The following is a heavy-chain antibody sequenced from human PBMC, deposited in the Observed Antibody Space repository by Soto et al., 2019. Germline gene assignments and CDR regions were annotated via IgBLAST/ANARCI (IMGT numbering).Heavy chain of an antibody. Sequence: GGSLRLSCVVSGFIFSDSPMHWVRQASGKGLEWVGRIRSKVNSYGTAYAASVKGGFTVSRDDSKNTAYLQMDGLKIEDTAMYYCARQWDYYDSSGRLDDWGQGTQVTVSS. CDR3: ARQWDYYDSSGRLDD. V-gene: IGHV3-73*01. CDR1: GFIFSDSP. J-gene: IGHJ4*02. CDR2: IRSKVNSYGT. D-gene: IGHD3-22*01.